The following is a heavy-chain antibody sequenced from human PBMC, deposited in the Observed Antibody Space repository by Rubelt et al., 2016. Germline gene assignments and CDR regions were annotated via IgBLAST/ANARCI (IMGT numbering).Heavy chain of an antibody. Sequence: QVQLVESGGGVVQPGRSLRLSCAASGFTFSSYAMHWVRQAPGKGLEWVAVISYDGSNKYYADSVKGRFTISGDNSKTTLYLQMNSLRAEDTAVYYCAREITPADLDWGQGTLVTVSS. J-gene: IGHJ4*02. CDR1: GFTFSSYA. D-gene: IGHD2-2*01. CDR2: ISYDGSNK. CDR3: AREITPADLD. V-gene: IGHV3-30*04.